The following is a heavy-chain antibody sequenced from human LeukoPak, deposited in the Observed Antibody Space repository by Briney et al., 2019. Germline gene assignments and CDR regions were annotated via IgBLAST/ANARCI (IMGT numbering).Heavy chain of an antibody. Sequence: PSETLSLTCTVSGGSISTYYWSWIRQPAGKDLEWVGHIYSSGSTNYNPSLKSRVTMSVDTSKNQLSLKLNPVTAADTAVYYCARGYGSGSNWFDPWGQGTLVIVSS. D-gene: IGHD3-10*01. CDR1: GGSISTYY. CDR2: IYSSGST. J-gene: IGHJ5*02. CDR3: ARGYGSGSNWFDP. V-gene: IGHV4-4*07.